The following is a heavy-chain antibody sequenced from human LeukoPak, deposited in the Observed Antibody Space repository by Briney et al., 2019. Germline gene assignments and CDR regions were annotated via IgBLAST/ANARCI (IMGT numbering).Heavy chain of an antibody. CDR2: LYHSGTT. CDR1: GYSIAHGFF. Sequence: NPSETLSLTCTVSGYSIAHGFFWAWIRQPPGGGLEWIGRLYHSGTTYYNTSLKSRISTSVDTSKNQFSLKLRLVTAADTAVYYCARVEVPRDINDWYFDLWGRGTLVTVSS. J-gene: IGHJ2*01. D-gene: IGHD2-15*01. V-gene: IGHV4-38-2*02. CDR3: ARVEVPRDINDWYFDL.